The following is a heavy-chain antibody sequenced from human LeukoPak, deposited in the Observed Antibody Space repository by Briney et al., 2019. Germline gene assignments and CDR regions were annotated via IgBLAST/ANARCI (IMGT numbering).Heavy chain of an antibody. D-gene: IGHD4-11*01. CDR1: GYTFTGYY. Sequence: ASVKVSCKASGYTFTGYYVHWVRQAPGQGLEWMGRINPNSGDTKYAQNFRGRVTMTRDTSITTAYMELSRLTSDDTAVYYCVRDSSILSGDYYYYMDVWAKGTTVTVSS. CDR3: VRDSSILSGDYYYYMDV. J-gene: IGHJ6*03. V-gene: IGHV1-2*06. CDR2: INPNSGDT.